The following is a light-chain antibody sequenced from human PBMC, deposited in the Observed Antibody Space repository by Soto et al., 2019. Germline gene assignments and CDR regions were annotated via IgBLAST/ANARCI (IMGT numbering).Light chain of an antibody. CDR1: QNIDNN. CDR2: GAS. J-gene: IGKJ4*01. V-gene: IGKV3-15*01. CDR3: QQYNNWPPLT. Sequence: EIVMTQSPATLSVSPGDRITLSCRASQNIDNNLAWYQQRPDQPTRLLIYGASTRANGNPARFSGSGSGTEFTLTISCLQSEDWEVYCCQQYNNWPPLTFGGGTKVEIK.